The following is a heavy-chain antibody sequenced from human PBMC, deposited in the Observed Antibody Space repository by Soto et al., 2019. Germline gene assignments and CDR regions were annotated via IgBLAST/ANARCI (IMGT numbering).Heavy chain of an antibody. Sequence: PGGSLRLSCAASGFTFSSFGIHWVRQAPGKGLEWVAVISHDGSNKYYADSVKGRFAISRDNSKNTLYLQINSLRAEDTAVYYCAIDPCPLGYCSGGNCYGPDYWGQGTLVTVSS. D-gene: IGHD2-15*01. CDR2: ISHDGSNK. CDR1: GFTFSSFG. J-gene: IGHJ4*02. V-gene: IGHV3-30*09. CDR3: AIDPCPLGYCSGGNCYGPDY.